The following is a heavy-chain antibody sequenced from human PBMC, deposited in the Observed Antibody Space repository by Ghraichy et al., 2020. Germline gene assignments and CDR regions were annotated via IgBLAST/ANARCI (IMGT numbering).Heavy chain of an antibody. J-gene: IGHJ6*02. CDR1: GFTFSSYA. CDR2: ISGSGGST. Sequence: GGSLRLSCAASGFTFSSYAMSWVRQAPGKGLEWVSAISGSGGSTYSANSVKGRFTISSDNSKNTLYLQMNSLRAEDTAVYYCAKGFIDPTGDIVVVVAATLYYYYGMDVWGQGTTVNVSS. V-gene: IGHV3-23*01. D-gene: IGHD2-15*01. CDR3: AKGFIDPTGDIVVVVAATLYYYYGMDV.